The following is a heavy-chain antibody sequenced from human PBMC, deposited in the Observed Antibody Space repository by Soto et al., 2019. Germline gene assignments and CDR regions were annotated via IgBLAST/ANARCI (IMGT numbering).Heavy chain of an antibody. V-gene: IGHV3-48*03. J-gene: IGHJ4*02. Sequence: GGSLRLSCAASGFTFSNYEMSWVRQAPGKGLEWISYISSTASHIYYADSVKGRVTISRDNAKNSLYLQMNSLRVEDTAVYYCARESYDISGYFLDYWGQGSLVTVSS. CDR2: ISSTASHI. D-gene: IGHD3-22*01. CDR1: GFTFSNYE. CDR3: ARESYDISGYFLDY.